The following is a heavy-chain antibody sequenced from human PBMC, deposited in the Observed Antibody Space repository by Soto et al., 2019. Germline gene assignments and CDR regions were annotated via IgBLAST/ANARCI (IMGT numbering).Heavy chain of an antibody. Sequence: GGSLRLSCAASGFTFSSYGMHWVRQAPGKGLEWVAVISYDGSNKYYADSVKGRFTISRDNSKNTLYLQMNSLRAEDTAVYYCAKDGGSRFDYWGQGTLVTVSS. CDR2: ISYDGSNK. D-gene: IGHD3-16*01. J-gene: IGHJ4*02. CDR3: AKDGGSRFDY. CDR1: GFTFSSYG. V-gene: IGHV3-30*18.